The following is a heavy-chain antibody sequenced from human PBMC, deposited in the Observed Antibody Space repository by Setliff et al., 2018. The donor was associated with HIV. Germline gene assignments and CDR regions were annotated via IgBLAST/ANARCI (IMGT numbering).Heavy chain of an antibody. V-gene: IGHV4-34*01. Sequence: PSETLSLTCAVYGGSFSGYYWTWIRQPPGKGLERIGEINHSGSTNYNPSLKSRVTISVDTSKKQFSLRLSSVTVADTAVYYCARDRRSIFGVDTKNWFDPWGQGTLVTVSS. CDR1: GGSFSGYY. J-gene: IGHJ5*02. CDR3: ARDRRSIFGVDTKNWFDP. CDR2: INHSGST. D-gene: IGHD3-3*01.